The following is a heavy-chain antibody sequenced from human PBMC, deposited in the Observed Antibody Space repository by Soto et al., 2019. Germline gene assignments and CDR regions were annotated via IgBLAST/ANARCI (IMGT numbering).Heavy chain of an antibody. CDR1: GFTFSSYA. CDR2: ISDDGTNK. J-gene: IGHJ4*02. CDR3: ARDGSYYDVLTEHYFDV. D-gene: IGHD3-9*01. V-gene: IGHV3-30*04. Sequence: QVQLVESGGGVVQPGRSLRLSCAASGFTFSSYAMHWVRQAPGKGLEWVAVISDDGTNKDYADSVKGRFTISRDKSMSTLDLQMDSLRPEDTAVYYCARDGSYYDVLTEHYFDVWGQGTLVSVAA.